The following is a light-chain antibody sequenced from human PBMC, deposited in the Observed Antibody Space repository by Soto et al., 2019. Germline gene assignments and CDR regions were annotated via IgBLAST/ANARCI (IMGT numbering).Light chain of an antibody. J-gene: IGKJ4*01. CDR2: DAS. CDR1: ESVSRS. CDR3: QQRRDWLT. V-gene: IGKV3-11*01. Sequence: EIVLTQSPATLSLSPGDRATLSCRASESVSRSLAWYQQKPGQAPRLLIYDASNRATGIPARFSGSGSGTDFTLTISRLEPEDFAVYYCQQRRDWLTFGGGTKVEIK.